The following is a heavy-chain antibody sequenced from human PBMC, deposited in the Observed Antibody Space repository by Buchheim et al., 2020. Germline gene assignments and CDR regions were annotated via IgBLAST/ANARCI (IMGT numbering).Heavy chain of an antibody. CDR1: GFPFSIYW. CDR3: VRDMYGSGDY. D-gene: IGHD3-10*01. CDR2: INREGTTT. V-gene: IGHV3-74*01. J-gene: IGHJ4*02. Sequence: EVQLVESGGGLVQPGGSLRLSCSAPGFPFSIYWMHWVRQAPGKGLAWVSHINREGTTTNYADSVRGRFTLSSDNGKNTLYLQMNNLRAEDTAVYYCVRDMYGSGDYWGQGTL.